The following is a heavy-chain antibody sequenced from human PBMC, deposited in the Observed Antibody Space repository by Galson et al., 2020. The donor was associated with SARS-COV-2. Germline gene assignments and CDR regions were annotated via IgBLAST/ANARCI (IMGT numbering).Heavy chain of an antibody. V-gene: IGHV3-53*01. CDR1: GFTVSSNY. Sequence: GGSLRLSCAASGFTVSSNYMSWVRQAPGKGLEWVSVIYSGGSTYYADSVKGRFTISRDNSKNTLYLQMNSLRAEDTAVYYCARNIMVRDYDYWGQGTLVTVSS. D-gene: IGHD3-10*01. J-gene: IGHJ4*02. CDR2: IYSGGST. CDR3: ARNIMVRDYDY.